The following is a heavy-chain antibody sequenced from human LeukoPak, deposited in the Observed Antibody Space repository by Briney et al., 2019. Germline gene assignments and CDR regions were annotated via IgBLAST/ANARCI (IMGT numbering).Heavy chain of an antibody. CDR1: GGTFSSYA. J-gene: IGHJ4*02. Sequence: ASVKVSCKASGGTFSSYAISWVRQPPGQGLEWMGGIIPIFGTANYAQKFQGRVTITTDESTSTAYMELSSLRSEDTAVYYCARDQDGYSSSSSPDWGQGTLVTVSS. CDR2: IIPIFGTA. D-gene: IGHD6-6*01. CDR3: ARDQDGYSSSSSPD. V-gene: IGHV1-69*05.